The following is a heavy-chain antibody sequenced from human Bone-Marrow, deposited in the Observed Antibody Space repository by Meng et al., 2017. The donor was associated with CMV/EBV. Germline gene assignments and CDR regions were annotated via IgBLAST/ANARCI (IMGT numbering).Heavy chain of an antibody. CDR1: GGPISGYY. Sequence: SETLSLTCTVSGGPISGYYWSWVRQPPGKGLEWIGYIYYGGSTNYNPSLKSRVTISVDKSKNQFSLKLTSVTAADTAVYYCARQSVLRFLEWFYGMDVWGQGPTVAVSS. D-gene: IGHD3-3*01. V-gene: IGHV4-59*01. CDR2: IYYGGST. J-gene: IGHJ6*02. CDR3: ARQSVLRFLEWFYGMDV.